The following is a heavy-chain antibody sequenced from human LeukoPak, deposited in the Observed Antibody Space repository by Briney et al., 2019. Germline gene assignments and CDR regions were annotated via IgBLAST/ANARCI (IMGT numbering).Heavy chain of an antibody. V-gene: IGHV1-46*01. CDR3: ARESNGGYGFDY. Sequence: GASVKVSCKASGYTFTSYYMHWVRQAPGQGLEWMGIINPSGGSTSYAQKFQGRVTMTRDTSATTAYMELRSLKSDDTAVYYCARESNGGYGFDYWGQGTKVTVAS. D-gene: IGHD6-25*01. J-gene: IGHJ4*02. CDR2: INPSGGST. CDR1: GYTFTSYY.